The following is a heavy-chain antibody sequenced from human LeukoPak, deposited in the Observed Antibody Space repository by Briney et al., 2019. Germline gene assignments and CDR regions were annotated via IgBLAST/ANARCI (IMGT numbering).Heavy chain of an antibody. J-gene: IGHJ5*02. CDR1: GGSISSSSYY. Sequence: SETLSLTCTVSGGSISSSSYYWGWIRQPPGKGLEWIGDVSYSGSTYYNPSLKSRVTISADTPKNQFSLKLSSVTATDTAVYYCASGGSSSWYRWFDPWGQGTLVTVSS. CDR3: ASGGSSSWYRWFDP. V-gene: IGHV4-39*01. CDR2: VSYSGST. D-gene: IGHD6-13*01.